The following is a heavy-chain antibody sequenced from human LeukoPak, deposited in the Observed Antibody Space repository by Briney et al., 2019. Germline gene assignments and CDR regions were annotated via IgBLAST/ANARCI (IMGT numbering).Heavy chain of an antibody. CDR3: ARRGKWLAAAGRGYYYGMDV. CDR1: GYTVTSYG. CDR2: ISAFNGNT. J-gene: IGHJ6*04. V-gene: IGHV1-18*04. Sequence: ASVKVSCKASGYTVTSYGISWVRQAPGQGLEWMGWISAFNGNTNYAQKLQGRVTMTTDTSTSTAYMELRRLRSDDTAVYYCARRGKWLAAAGRGYYYGMDVWGKGPTITVSS. D-gene: IGHD6-13*01.